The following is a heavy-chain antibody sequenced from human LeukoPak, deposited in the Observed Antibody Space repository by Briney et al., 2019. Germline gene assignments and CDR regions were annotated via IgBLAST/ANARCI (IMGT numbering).Heavy chain of an antibody. CDR1: GGTFSSYA. Sequence: SVKVSCKASGGTFSSYAITWVRQAPGQGLEWMGRINPILGRASYAQKFQGRVTITADKSTNTACMELSSLRSQDTAVYFCARVFSGPYYYGLDVWGRGTTVTVSS. CDR2: INPILGRA. D-gene: IGHD6-19*01. CDR3: ARVFSGPYYYGLDV. J-gene: IGHJ6*02. V-gene: IGHV1-69*04.